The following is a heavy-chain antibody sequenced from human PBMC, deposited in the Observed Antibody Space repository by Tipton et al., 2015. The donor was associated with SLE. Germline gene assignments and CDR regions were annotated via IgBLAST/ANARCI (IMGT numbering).Heavy chain of an antibody. D-gene: IGHD3-9*01. CDR3: ARGPALDSTGYYMDV. J-gene: IGHJ6*03. V-gene: IGHV3-48*03. CDR1: RFTFSNSD. Sequence: SLRLSCVASRFTFSNSDMNWVRQAPGKGLEWISYISSSGSTIFYADSVKGRFTISRDNARNSVFLQMSSLRGEDAALYYCARGPALDSTGYYMDVWGKGTAVTVSS. CDR2: ISSSGSTI.